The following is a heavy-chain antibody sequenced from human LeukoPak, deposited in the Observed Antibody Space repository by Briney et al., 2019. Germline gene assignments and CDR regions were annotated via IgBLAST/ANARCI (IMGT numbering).Heavy chain of an antibody. CDR2: IYYSGST. CDR3: ATSEMATIHYSVDY. CDR1: GGSISSYY. Sequence: SETLSLTCTVSGGSISSYYWSWIRQPPGKGLEWIGYIYYSGSTNYNPSLKSRVTISVDTSKNQFSLKLSSVTAADTAVYYCATSEMATIHYSVDYWGQGTLVTVSS. J-gene: IGHJ4*02. V-gene: IGHV4-59*08. D-gene: IGHD5-24*01.